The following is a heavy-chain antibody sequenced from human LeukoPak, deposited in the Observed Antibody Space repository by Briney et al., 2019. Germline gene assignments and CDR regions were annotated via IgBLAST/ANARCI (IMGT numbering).Heavy chain of an antibody. V-gene: IGHV3-48*03. D-gene: IGHD4/OR15-4a*01. J-gene: IGHJ4*02. CDR1: GFTFSSYE. Sequence: PGGSLRLSCAASGFTFSSYEMNWVRQAPGKGLEWVSYISSSGSTIYYADSVKGRFTISGDNAKNSLYLQMNSLRSDDTAVYYCARFAVLGLGYYFDYWGQGTLVTVSS. CDR3: ARFAVLGLGYYFDY. CDR2: ISSSGSTI.